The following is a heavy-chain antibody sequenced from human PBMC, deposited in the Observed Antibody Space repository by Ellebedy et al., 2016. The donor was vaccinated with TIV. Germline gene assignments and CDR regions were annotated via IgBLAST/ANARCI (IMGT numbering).Heavy chain of an antibody. CDR2: IIPIFGTA. CDR1: GGTFSSYA. V-gene: IGHV1-69*13. Sequence: SVKVSXXASGGTFSSYAISWVRQAPGQGLEWMGGIIPIFGTANYAQKFQGRVTITADESASTAYMELSSLRSEDTAVYYCAREEAGELAPILGWGQGTLVTVSS. D-gene: IGHD6-13*01. J-gene: IGHJ4*02. CDR3: AREEAGELAPILG.